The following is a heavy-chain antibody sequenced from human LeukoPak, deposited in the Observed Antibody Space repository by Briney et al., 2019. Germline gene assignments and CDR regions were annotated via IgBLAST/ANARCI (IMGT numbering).Heavy chain of an antibody. J-gene: IGHJ3*02. CDR2: IYHSGST. D-gene: IGHD6-19*01. CDR3: ARRVGSGWYENAFDI. CDR1: GYSISSGYY. V-gene: IGHV4-38-2*01. Sequence: SETLSLTCAVSGYSISSGYYWGWIRQPPGKGLEWIGSIYHSGSTYYNPSLKSRVTISVDTSKNQFSLKLSSVTAADTAVYYCARRVGSGWYENAFDIWGQGTMVTVSS.